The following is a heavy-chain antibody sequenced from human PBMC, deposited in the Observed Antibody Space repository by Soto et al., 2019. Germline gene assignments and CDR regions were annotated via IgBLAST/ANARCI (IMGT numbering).Heavy chain of an antibody. V-gene: IGHV1-8*01. Sequence: QVQLVQSGAEVRQPGASVKVSCEASGYIFTSYDFSWVRRAAGQGLEWMGWMNPDTGHTGYAQRFQGRLTLTRNTSITTAYMELNSLTSDDTAIYYCARVRKTRYTYESPGGPLSKWGQGTLVTVTS. J-gene: IGHJ4*02. CDR3: ARVRKTRYTYESPGGPLSK. CDR1: GYIFTSYD. CDR2: MNPDTGHT. D-gene: IGHD5-18*01.